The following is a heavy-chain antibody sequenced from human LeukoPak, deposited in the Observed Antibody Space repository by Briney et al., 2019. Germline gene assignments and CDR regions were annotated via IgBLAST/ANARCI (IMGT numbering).Heavy chain of an antibody. V-gene: IGHV3-48*04. CDR2: ISSSGSTI. D-gene: IGHD3-22*01. Sequence: PGGSLRLSCAASGFTFSSYGMHWVRQAPGKGLEWVSYISSSGSTIYYADSVKGRFTISRDNAKNSLYLQMNSLRAEDTAVYYCARANYYDSSGYYPYWGQGTLVTVSS. CDR3: ARANYYDSSGYYPY. CDR1: GFTFSSYG. J-gene: IGHJ4*02.